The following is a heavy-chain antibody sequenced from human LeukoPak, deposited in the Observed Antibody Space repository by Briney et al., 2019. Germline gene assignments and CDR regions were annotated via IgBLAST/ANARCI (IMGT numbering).Heavy chain of an antibody. CDR1: GGTFSSYA. D-gene: IGHD6-6*01. V-gene: IGHV1-69*10. Sequence: ASVKVSCKASGGTFSSYAISWVRQAPGQGLEWMGRIIPILGIANYAQKFQGRVTITADKSTSTAYMELSSLRSEDTAVYYCARDRGPYSSSSLNDYWGQGTLVTVSS. CDR2: IIPILGIA. CDR3: ARDRGPYSSSSLNDY. J-gene: IGHJ4*02.